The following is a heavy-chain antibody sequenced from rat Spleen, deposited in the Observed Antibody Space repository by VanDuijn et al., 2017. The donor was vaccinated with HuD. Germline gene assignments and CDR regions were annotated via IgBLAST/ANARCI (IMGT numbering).Heavy chain of an antibody. J-gene: IGHJ1*01. CDR2: IIYDGIRT. Sequence: EVQLVESGGGLVQPGRSLKLSCAASGFTFSDYNMAWVRQAPKKGLEWVATIIYDGIRTYFRDSVMGRFTISRDNAKSTLYLQMNSLWSEDTATYFCTRKYTTDYYWYFDFWGPGTMVTVSS. D-gene: IGHD1-6*01. CDR3: TRKYTTDYYWYFDF. V-gene: IGHV5-7*01. CDR1: GFTFSDYN.